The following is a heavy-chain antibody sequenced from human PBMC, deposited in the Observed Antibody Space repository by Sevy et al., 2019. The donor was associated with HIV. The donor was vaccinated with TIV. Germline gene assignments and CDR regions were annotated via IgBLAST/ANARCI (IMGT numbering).Heavy chain of an antibody. Sequence: GGSLRLSCAASGFTFSSYAMHWVRQAPGKGLEWVAVISYDGSNKYYADSVKGRFTISRDNSKNTLYLQMNGLRAEDTAVYYCARGGCSSTSCYADWFDPWGQGTLVAVSS. CDR3: ARGGCSSTSCYADWFDP. J-gene: IGHJ5*02. D-gene: IGHD2-2*01. CDR2: ISYDGSNK. CDR1: GFTFSSYA. V-gene: IGHV3-30*04.